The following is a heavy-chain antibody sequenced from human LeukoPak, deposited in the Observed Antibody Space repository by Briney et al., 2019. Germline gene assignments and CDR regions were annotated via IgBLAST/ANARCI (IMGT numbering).Heavy chain of an antibody. CDR2: ISGSGGST. CDR3: ARVLSDYYDSSGYYY. V-gene: IGHV3-23*01. J-gene: IGHJ4*02. CDR1: GFIFSSYA. Sequence: GGSLILSCAASGFIFSSYAMSWVRQAPGKGLEWVSTISGSGGSTYYADSVKGRFTISRDNAKNSLYLQMNSLRAEDTAVYYCARVLSDYYDSSGYYYWGQGTLVTVSS. D-gene: IGHD3-22*01.